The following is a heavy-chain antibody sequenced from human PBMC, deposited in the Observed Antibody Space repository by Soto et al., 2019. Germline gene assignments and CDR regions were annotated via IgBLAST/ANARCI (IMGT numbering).Heavy chain of an antibody. CDR3: ARTKVRALTAGESDP. D-gene: IGHD3-16*01. CDR1: GSSIIGYY. Sequence: SETLSLTCTFSGSSIIGYYWTWIRQSPERGLEWIGYIHYSGSANYNPSLNSRLTMSVDRSKSQFSMKLTSVTAADTAVYYCARTKVRALTAGESDPWGQGTQVTVSS. V-gene: IGHV4-59*12. J-gene: IGHJ5*02. CDR2: IHYSGSA.